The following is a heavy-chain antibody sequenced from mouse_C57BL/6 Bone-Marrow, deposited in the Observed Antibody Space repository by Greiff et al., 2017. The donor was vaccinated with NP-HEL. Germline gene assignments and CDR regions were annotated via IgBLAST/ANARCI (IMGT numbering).Heavy chain of an antibody. D-gene: IGHD1-1*01. CDR3: ARNYGSSDY. Sequence: VQLQQPGAELVKPGASVKLSCKASGYTFTSYLMHWVKQRPGRGLEWIGVINPGSGGTNYNEKFKGKATLTADKSSSTAYMQLSSLTSEDSAVYFCARNYGSSDYWGQGTTLTVSS. J-gene: IGHJ2*01. V-gene: IGHV1-62-3*01. CDR2: INPGSGGT. CDR1: GYTFTSYL.